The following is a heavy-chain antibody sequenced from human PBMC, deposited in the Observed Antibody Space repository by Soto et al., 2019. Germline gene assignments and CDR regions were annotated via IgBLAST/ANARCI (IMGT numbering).Heavy chain of an antibody. CDR2: INTDGSST. J-gene: IGHJ5*02. CDR3: ARRGQVGSGLAH. Sequence: AGGSLSLSCAASGFPFSSYWVHWVRQAPGKGLVWVSRINTDGSSTSYADSVKGRFTISRDNAKNTLYLQMNSLGAEDTAVYYCARRGQVGSGLAHWGQGTLVTVSS. CDR1: GFPFSSYW. V-gene: IGHV3-74*01. D-gene: IGHD1-26*01.